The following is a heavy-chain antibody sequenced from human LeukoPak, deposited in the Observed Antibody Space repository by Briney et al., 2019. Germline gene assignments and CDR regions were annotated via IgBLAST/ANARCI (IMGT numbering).Heavy chain of an antibody. CDR1: GGSFSGYY. V-gene: IGHV4-34*01. CDR3: RRANRRHPWATTVRGVMGYYMDV. CDR2: INHSGRT. J-gene: IGHJ6*03. Sequence: SETLSLTCAVYGGSFSGYYWSWVRQPPGKGLEWVGEINHSGRTNYNPSLKSRVTTSVETSKKQLSLKRRTVAGADTTVYYCRRANRRHPWATTVRGVMGYYMDVWGKGTTVTISS. D-gene: IGHD3-10*01.